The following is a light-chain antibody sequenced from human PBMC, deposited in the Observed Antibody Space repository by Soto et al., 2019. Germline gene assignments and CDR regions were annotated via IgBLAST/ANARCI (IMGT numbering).Light chain of an antibody. CDR3: QQYNDWPRT. CDR1: QSVSSN. J-gene: IGKJ1*01. V-gene: IGKV3-15*01. CDR2: GAS. Sequence: EIVMTQSPATLSVSPGERATLSCRATQSVSSNLAWYQQKPGQAPRLLIYGASTRATGIPARFSGSGSGTESTFTISSLQSEDFAVYYCQQYNDWPRTFGQGTKVEIK.